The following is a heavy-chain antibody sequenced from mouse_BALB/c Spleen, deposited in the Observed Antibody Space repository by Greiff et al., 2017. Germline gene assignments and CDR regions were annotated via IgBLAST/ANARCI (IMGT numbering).Heavy chain of an antibody. D-gene: IGHD3-1*01. CDR1: GYTFTSYW. CDR2: IYPGSGST. J-gene: IGHJ2*01. Sequence: LQQPGSELVRPGASVKLSCKASGYTFTSYWMHWVKQRPGQGLEWIGNIYPGSGSTNYDEKFKSKATLTVDTSSSTAYMQLSSLTSEDSAVYYCTRSDPGDWGQGTTLTVSS. CDR3: TRSDPGD. V-gene: IGHV1S22*01.